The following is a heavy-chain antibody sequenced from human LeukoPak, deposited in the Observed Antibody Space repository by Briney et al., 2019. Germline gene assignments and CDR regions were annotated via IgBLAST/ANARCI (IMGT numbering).Heavy chain of an antibody. CDR2: ISDSSSTI. CDR3: ARQADY. V-gene: IGHV3-48*04. Sequence: GGSLRLSCTASGFTFSNYNMNWVRQAPGKGLEWVSYISDSSSTIYYADSVKGRFTISRDNTKNSLYLQMNSLRVEDTAVYYCARQADYWGQGTLVTVSS. CDR1: GFTFSNYN. J-gene: IGHJ4*02.